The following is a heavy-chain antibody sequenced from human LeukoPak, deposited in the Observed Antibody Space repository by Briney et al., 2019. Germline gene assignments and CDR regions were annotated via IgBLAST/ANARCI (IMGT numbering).Heavy chain of an antibody. CDR2: ISGSGGST. CDR3: AKASWVSSTDAVR. V-gene: IGHV3-23*01. D-gene: IGHD3-16*01. J-gene: IGHJ4*02. CDR1: GFTVSSNY. Sequence: GGSLRLSCAASGFTVSSNYMSWVRQAPGKGLEWVSAISGSGGSTYYADSVKGRFTIFRDNSKNTLYLQMNSLRAEDTAIYYCAKASWVSSTDAVRWGQGTLVTVSS.